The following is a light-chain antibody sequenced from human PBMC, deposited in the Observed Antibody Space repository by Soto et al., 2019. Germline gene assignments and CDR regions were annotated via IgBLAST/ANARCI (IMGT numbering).Light chain of an antibody. CDR1: SGHSSYA. Sequence: QSVLTQSPSASASLGASVKLTCTLSSGHSSYAIAWHQQQPEKGPRYLMKLNSDGSHSKGDGIPDRFSGSSSGAERYLTISSLQSEDEADYYCQTWGTGMVFGGGNQLTVL. V-gene: IGLV4-69*01. J-gene: IGLJ2*01. CDR3: QTWGTGMV. CDR2: LNSDGSH.